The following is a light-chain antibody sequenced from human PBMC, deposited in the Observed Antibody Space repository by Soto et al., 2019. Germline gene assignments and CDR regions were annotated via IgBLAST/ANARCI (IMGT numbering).Light chain of an antibody. CDR1: QTISSW. CDR3: LQDYSYPWP. V-gene: IGKV1-5*03. CDR2: KAS. Sequence: DIQMSHSLSTLSGSVGDTVTLTFGASQTISSWLAWYQQKPGKAPKLLIYKASTLKSGVPSRFSGSGSGTDFTLPISSLQPEDFANYYCLQDYSYPWPFGQGTKVDIK. J-gene: IGKJ1*01.